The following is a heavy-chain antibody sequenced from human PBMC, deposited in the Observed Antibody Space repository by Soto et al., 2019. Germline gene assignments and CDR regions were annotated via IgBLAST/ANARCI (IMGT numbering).Heavy chain of an antibody. D-gene: IGHD3-3*01. J-gene: IGHJ5*02. V-gene: IGHV4-4*02. CDR1: GDSISSPNL. Sequence: SETLSLTCAVSGDSISSPNLWSWVRQSPGKGLEWLGEIYHNGSTNYNPSLKSRVVISVDKSKNQFSLKLTSVTAADTAVYYCARARGAIFGVVIRNWFDPWGQGTLVTVSS. CDR2: IYHNGST. CDR3: ARARGAIFGVVIRNWFDP.